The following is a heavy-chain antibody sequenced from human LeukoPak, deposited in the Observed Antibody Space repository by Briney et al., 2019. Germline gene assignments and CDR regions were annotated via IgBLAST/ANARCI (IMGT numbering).Heavy chain of an antibody. D-gene: IGHD6-13*01. J-gene: IGHJ4*02. CDR3: TSNAAAGTNY. V-gene: IGHV3-48*04. Sequence: GGSLRLSCAASGFTFTNYAMTWVRQAPGKGLEWVSFISYNGDTILYADSVKGRFTTSRDNAKNSLYLQMNSLRAGDTAVYYCTSNAAAGTNYWGQGTLVTVS. CDR1: GFTFTNYA. CDR2: ISYNGDTI.